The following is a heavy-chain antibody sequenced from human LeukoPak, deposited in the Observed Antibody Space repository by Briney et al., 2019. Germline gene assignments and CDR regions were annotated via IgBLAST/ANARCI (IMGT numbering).Heavy chain of an antibody. CDR2: IYTSGST. Sequence: PSETLSLTCTVSGGSISSYYWSWIRQPAGKGLEWIGRIYTSGSTNYNPSLKSRVTISVDTSKNQFSLKLSSVTAADTAVYYCARGGIVATISLFYYYYYYMDVWGKGTTVTVSS. V-gene: IGHV4-4*07. J-gene: IGHJ6*03. D-gene: IGHD5-12*01. CDR1: GGSISSYY. CDR3: ARGGIVATISLFYYYYYYMDV.